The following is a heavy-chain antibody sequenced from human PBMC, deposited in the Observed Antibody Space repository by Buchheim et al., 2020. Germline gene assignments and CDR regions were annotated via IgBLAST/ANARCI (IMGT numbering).Heavy chain of an antibody. CDR1: GFSFSRYW. CDR3: ARGYYDSSGDDFDY. Sequence: EVQLVESGGGLVQPGGSLTLYCVTSGFSFSRYWMNWVRQAPGKGLEWVANLGQSGREKYYVDSVKGRFNVSRDNAKSSLFLQMNNLRAEDTAVYYCARGYYDSSGDDFDYWGQGTL. CDR2: LGQSGREK. J-gene: IGHJ4*02. V-gene: IGHV3-7*01. D-gene: IGHD3-22*01.